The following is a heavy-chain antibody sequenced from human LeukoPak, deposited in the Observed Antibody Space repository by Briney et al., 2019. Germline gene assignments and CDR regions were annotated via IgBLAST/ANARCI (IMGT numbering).Heavy chain of an antibody. CDR1: GFTFSSYW. J-gene: IGHJ4*02. V-gene: IGHV3-74*01. CDR2: INSDGSST. Sequence: GGSLRLSCAASGFTFSSYWMHWVRQAPGKGLVWVSRINSDGSSTTYADSVKGRFTISRDNDKNTLYLQMNSLRAEDTAVYYCARAGYYDSSGYSPGDYFDYWGQGTLVTVSS. D-gene: IGHD3-22*01. CDR3: ARAGYYDSSGYSPGDYFDY.